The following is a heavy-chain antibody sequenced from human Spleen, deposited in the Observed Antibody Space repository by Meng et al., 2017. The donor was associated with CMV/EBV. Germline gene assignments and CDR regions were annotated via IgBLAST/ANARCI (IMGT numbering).Heavy chain of an antibody. CDR3: TTESLNDIVLMVYATYFDY. Sequence: NAWMSWVRQAPGKGLEWVGRIKSKTDGGTTDYAAPVKGRFTISRDDSKNTLYLQMNSLKTEDTAVYYCTTESLNDIVLMVYATYFDYWGQGTLVTVSS. D-gene: IGHD2-8*01. CDR2: IKSKTDGGTT. CDR1: NAW. V-gene: IGHV3-15*01. J-gene: IGHJ4*02.